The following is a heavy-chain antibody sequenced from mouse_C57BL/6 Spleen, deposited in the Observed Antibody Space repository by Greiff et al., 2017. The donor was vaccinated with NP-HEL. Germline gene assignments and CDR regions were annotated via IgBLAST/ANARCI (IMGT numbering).Heavy chain of an antibody. CDR1: GFSLTSYA. Sequence: VKVLESGPGLVAPSQSLSITCTVSGFSLTSYAISWVRQPPGKGLEWLGVIWTGGGTNYNSALKSRLSISKDNSQSQVFLKMNSLQTDDTARYYCARNEHSSGSGFAYWGQGTLVTVSA. J-gene: IGHJ3*01. V-gene: IGHV2-9-1*01. CDR2: IWTGGGT. D-gene: IGHD3-2*02. CDR3: ARNEHSSGSGFAY.